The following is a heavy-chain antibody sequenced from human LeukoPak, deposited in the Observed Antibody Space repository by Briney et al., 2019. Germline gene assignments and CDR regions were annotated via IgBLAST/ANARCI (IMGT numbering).Heavy chain of an antibody. CDR2: IYHSGST. Sequence: SETLSLTCTVSGGSISSGGYYWSWIRQPPGKGLEWIGYIYHSGSTYYNPSLKSRVTISVDRSENQFSLKLSSVTAADTAVYYCAARGHDYSNYGGVYWGQGTLVTVSS. CDR3: AARGHDYSNYGGVY. J-gene: IGHJ4*02. D-gene: IGHD4-11*01. CDR1: GGSISSGGYY. V-gene: IGHV4-30-2*01.